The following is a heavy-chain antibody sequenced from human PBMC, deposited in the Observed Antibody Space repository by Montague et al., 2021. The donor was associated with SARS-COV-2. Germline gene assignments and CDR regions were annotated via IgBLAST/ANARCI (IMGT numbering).Heavy chain of an antibody. CDR3: ARATSVRGAVNWFDP. CDR2: INYSGGT. D-gene: IGHD3-10*01. V-gene: IGHV4-59*11. J-gene: IGHJ5*02. CDR1: GGSISSHY. Sequence: SETLSLTCAVSGGSISSHYWSFIRQPPGKGLEWIAYINYSGGTNYNPSXXSRVTISVDTSKNHFSLQLRSVTPADTAVYFCARATSVRGAVNWFDPWGQGTLVTVSS.